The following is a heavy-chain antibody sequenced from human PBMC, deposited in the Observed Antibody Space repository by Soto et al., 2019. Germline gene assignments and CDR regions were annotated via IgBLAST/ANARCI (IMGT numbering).Heavy chain of an antibody. J-gene: IGHJ3*02. CDR1: GGSISSGGYY. D-gene: IGHD3-10*01. V-gene: IGHV4-31*03. CDR3: ARITSLWFGEGGAFDI. CDR2: IYYSGST. Sequence: QVQLQESGPGLVKPSQTLSLTCTVSGGSISSGGYYWSWIRQHPGKGLEWIGYIYYSGSTYYNPSLKSGVTISVDTSKNQFSLKLSSVTAADTAVYYCARITSLWFGEGGAFDIWGQGTMVTVSS.